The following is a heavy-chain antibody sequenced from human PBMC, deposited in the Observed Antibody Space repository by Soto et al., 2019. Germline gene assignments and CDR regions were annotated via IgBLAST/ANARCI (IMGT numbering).Heavy chain of an antibody. V-gene: IGHV3-53*01. J-gene: IGHJ3*02. CDR1: GFTVSSNY. CDR2: IYSGGST. CDR3: ARDSVYDSSGYYYGAFDI. D-gene: IGHD3-22*01. Sequence: GGSLRLSCAASGFTVSSNYMSWVRQAPGKGLEWVSVIYSGGSTYYADSVKGRFTISRDNSKNTLYLQMNSLRAEDTAVYYCARDSVYDSSGYYYGAFDIWGQGTMVTVSS.